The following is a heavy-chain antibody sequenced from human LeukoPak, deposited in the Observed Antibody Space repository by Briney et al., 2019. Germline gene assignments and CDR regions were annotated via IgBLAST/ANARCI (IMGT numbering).Heavy chain of an antibody. V-gene: IGHV3-23*01. J-gene: IGHJ2*01. CDR2: ISGSGVST. CDR3: AKGERYSDYTGEYWYFDL. CDR1: AFTFRSYA. Sequence: GGSLRLSCAASAFTFRSYAMSWVRQAPGQGLEWASTISGSGVSTHYADSVKGRFTISRDNSKSTLFLQMNSLRAEDTAVYSCAKGERYSDYTGEYWYFDLWGRGTLVTVSS. D-gene: IGHD5-12*01.